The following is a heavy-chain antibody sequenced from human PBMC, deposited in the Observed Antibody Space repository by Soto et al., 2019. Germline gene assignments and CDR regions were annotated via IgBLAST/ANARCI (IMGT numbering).Heavy chain of an antibody. CDR3: ARGVTMVRGVQNFSFDI. Sequence: PSETLSLTCAVYGGSFSGYYWSWIRQPPGKGLEWIGEINHSGSTNYNPSLKSRVTISVDTSKNQFSLKLSSVTAADTAAYYCARGVTMVRGVQNFSFDIWGQGTMVTVSS. CDR2: INHSGST. J-gene: IGHJ3*02. V-gene: IGHV4-34*01. CDR1: GGSFSGYY. D-gene: IGHD3-10*01.